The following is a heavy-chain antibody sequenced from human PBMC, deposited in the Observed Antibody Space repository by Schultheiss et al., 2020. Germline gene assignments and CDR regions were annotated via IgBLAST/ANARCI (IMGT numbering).Heavy chain of an antibody. CDR2: IYYSGST. CDR3: AKDMVALARIAVAGTWDY. D-gene: IGHD6-19*01. V-gene: IGHV4-39*07. J-gene: IGHJ4*02. Sequence: GSLRLSCTVSGGSISSSSYYWGWIRQPPGKGLEWIGSIYYSGSTYYNPSLKSRVTISVDTSKNQFSLKLSSVTAADTALYYCAKDMVALARIAVAGTWDYWGQGTLVTVSS. CDR1: GGSISSSSYY.